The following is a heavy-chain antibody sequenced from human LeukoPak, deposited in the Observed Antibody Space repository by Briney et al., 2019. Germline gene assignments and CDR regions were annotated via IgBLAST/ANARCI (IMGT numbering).Heavy chain of an antibody. J-gene: IGHJ4*02. CDR2: IKQDGSEK. Sequence: PGGSLRLSCAASGFTFSSYWMSWVRQAPGKGLEWVANIKQDGSEKYYVDSVKGRFTISRDNAKNSLYLQMNSLRAEDTAVYYCARGQSTPYSSSSYYFDYWGPGTLVTVSS. V-gene: IGHV3-7*01. D-gene: IGHD6-6*01. CDR1: GFTFSSYW. CDR3: ARGQSTPYSSSSYYFDY.